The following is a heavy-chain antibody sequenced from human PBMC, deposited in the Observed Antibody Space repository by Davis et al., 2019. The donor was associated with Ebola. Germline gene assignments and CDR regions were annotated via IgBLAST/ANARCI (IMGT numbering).Heavy chain of an antibody. V-gene: IGHV5-10-1*04. CDR1: GYSFTTYW. J-gene: IGHJ4*02. Sequence: GESLKISCKGFGYSFTTYWITWVHQMPGKGLEWMGRIDPSDSYTNYSPSFQGPVSISADKSISTAYLQWSSLKASDTAMYYCARHPPYATGWHYFDYWGQATLVTVSS. CDR3: ARHPPYATGWHYFDY. D-gene: IGHD2-2*01. CDR2: IDPSDSYT.